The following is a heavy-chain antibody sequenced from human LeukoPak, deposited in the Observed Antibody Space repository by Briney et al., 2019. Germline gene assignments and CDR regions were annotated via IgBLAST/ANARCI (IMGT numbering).Heavy chain of an antibody. V-gene: IGHV1-46*01. CDR3: ARGVGCGGDCPRELADAFDI. Sequence: ASVKVSCKASGYTFTSYYMHWVRQAPGQGLEWMGIINPSGGSTSYAQTFQGRVTMTRDTSTSTVYMELSSLGSEDTAVYYCARGVGCGGDCPRELADAFDIWGQGTMVTVSS. CDR2: INPSGGST. CDR1: GYTFTSYY. D-gene: IGHD2-21*01. J-gene: IGHJ3*02.